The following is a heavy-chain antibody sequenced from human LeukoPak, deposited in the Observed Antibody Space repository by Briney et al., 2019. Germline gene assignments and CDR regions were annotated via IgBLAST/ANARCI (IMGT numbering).Heavy chain of an antibody. V-gene: IGHV3-53*01. D-gene: IGHD4-23*01. Sequence: GGSLRLSCAASGFTVSSNYMSWVRQAPGKGLEWVSIIYSDGSTYYADSVKGRFTISRNNSQNTLYLQMNSLRAEDTAVYYCARWGDYGGKGWGQGTLVTVSS. CDR3: ARWGDYGGKG. CDR1: GFTVSSNY. CDR2: IYSDGST. J-gene: IGHJ4*02.